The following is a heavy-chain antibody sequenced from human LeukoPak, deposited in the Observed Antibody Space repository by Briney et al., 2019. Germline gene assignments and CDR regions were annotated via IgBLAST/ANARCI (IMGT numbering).Heavy chain of an antibody. CDR3: ARRVGARAPMDY. Sequence: SETLSLPCTVSGASISSYYWRWIRQPPGKGREWLGYIYYSESTNYSPSVKSRVTISVDTSKNQFSLKLSSVTAADTAVYYCARRVGARAPMDYWGQGTLVTVSS. D-gene: IGHD1-26*01. CDR1: GASISSYY. J-gene: IGHJ4*02. V-gene: IGHV4-59*12. CDR2: IYYSEST.